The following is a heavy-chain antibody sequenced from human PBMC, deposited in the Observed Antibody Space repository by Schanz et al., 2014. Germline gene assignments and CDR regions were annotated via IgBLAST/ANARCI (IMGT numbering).Heavy chain of an antibody. D-gene: IGHD3-9*01. CDR2: MNPNSGNP. J-gene: IGHJ6*02. Sequence: QVQLIQSGAEVKKPGASVKVSCTASGYTFTSYDINWVRQAPGQGLEWLGWMNPNSGNPGFAQKFRGRVTMTTDTSTSTAYMELRSLRSDDTAVYYCARVQDDILTGSEYYYGMDVWGQGTTVTVSS. CDR1: GYTFTSYD. CDR3: ARVQDDILTGSEYYYGMDV. V-gene: IGHV1-8*01.